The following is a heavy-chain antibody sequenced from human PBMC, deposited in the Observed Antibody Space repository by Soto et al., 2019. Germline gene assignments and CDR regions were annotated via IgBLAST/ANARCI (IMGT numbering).Heavy chain of an antibody. CDR2: ISLKNGNT. CDR3: ATSYDSGFDP. Sequence: ASVKVSCKASGYSFSTYDISWLRQAPGQGPEWMGRISLKNGNTNYAQNFQDRVTMTADTSSSTAYMELRGLRSDDTAKYYCATSYDSGFDPWGQGTLVTVSS. V-gene: IGHV1-18*04. CDR1: GYSFSTYD. J-gene: IGHJ5*02. D-gene: IGHD3-3*01.